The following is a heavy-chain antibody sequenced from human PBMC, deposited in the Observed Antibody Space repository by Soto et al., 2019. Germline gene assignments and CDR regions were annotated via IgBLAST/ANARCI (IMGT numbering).Heavy chain of an antibody. CDR3: ARQSAVAANWLDP. V-gene: IGHV4-39*01. Sequence: PAETLCLTYTVSGGSISSSSYYWGWIRQPPGKGLEWIGSSYYSGSTYYNPSLKSRVTIYADTSKSQFSLKLSSVTAADTAVYSCARQSAVAANWLDPWGKGTLATVPS. D-gene: IGHD6-19*01. CDR2: SYYSGST. CDR1: GGSISSSSYY. J-gene: IGHJ5*02.